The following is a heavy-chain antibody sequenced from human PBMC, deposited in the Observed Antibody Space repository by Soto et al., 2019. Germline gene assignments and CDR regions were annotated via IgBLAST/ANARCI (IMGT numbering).Heavy chain of an antibody. CDR1: VFTFNTYG. V-gene: IGHV3-23*01. D-gene: IGHD3-3*01. J-gene: IGHJ4*02. Sequence: WGSLRLSCSVSVFTFNTYGMSWFRQPPGKGLEWVSSISGSGGSAYYADSVKGRFTISRDNSKNTLYLQMNSLRAEDTAVYYCAKGLQFLEWLFDYWGQGTLVTVSS. CDR2: ISGSGGSA. CDR3: AKGLQFLEWLFDY.